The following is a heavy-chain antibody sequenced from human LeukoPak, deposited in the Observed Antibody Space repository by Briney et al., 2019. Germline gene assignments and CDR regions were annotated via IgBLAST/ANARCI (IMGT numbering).Heavy chain of an antibody. CDR1: GFTFSSYA. Sequence: PGGSLRLSCAASGFTFSSYAMSWVRQAPGKGLEWVSGISGSGGSTYYADSVKGRFTISRDNSKNTLYLQMNSLRAEDTAVYYCAKGFRPSDYFDYWGQGTLVTVSS. V-gene: IGHV3-23*01. J-gene: IGHJ4*02. CDR2: ISGSGGST. CDR3: AKGFRPSDYFDY.